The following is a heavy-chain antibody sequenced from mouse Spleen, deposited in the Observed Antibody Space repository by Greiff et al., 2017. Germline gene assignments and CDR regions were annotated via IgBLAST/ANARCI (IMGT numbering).Heavy chain of an antibody. CDR1: GYSFTGYY. CDR2: INPSTGGT. Sequence: EVQLQESGPELVKPGASVKISCKASGYSFTGYYMNWVKQSPEKSLEWIGEINPSTGGTTYNQKFKAKATLTVDKSSSTAYMQLKSLTSEDSAVYYCATHYEGYAMDYWGQGTSVTVSS. CDR3: ATHYEGYAMDY. D-gene: IGHD2-4*01. V-gene: IGHV1-42*01. J-gene: IGHJ4*01.